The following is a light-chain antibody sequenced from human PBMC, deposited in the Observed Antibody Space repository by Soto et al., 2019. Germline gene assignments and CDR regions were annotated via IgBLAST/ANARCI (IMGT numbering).Light chain of an antibody. CDR3: HQYAESGT. CDR2: GAS. CDR1: QSISSSY. Sequence: EIVLTQSPGTLSLSPGERATLSCRASQSISSSYLAWYQQKPGQPLRLLIYGASNRATGIPDRFSGSGFGTDFTLTISRLEPEDFAVYYCHQYAESGTFGQGTKVEIK. J-gene: IGKJ1*01. V-gene: IGKV3-20*01.